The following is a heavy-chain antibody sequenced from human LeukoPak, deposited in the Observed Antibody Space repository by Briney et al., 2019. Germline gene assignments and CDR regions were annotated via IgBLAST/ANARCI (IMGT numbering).Heavy chain of an antibody. J-gene: IGHJ2*01. V-gene: IGHV4-34*01. CDR1: GGSFSGYY. Sequence: SETLSLTCAVYGGSFSGYYWSWIRQPPGKGLEWIGEIHHSVSTNYNPSLKSRVAISVDTSKNQYSLKLSSVTAADTAVCYGARRVSWILLRSYWYFDLWGRGTLVTVSS. D-gene: IGHD3-22*01. CDR2: IHHSVST. CDR3: ARRVSWILLRSYWYFDL.